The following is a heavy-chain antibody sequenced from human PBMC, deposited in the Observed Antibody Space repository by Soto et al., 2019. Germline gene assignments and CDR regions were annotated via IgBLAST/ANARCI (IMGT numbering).Heavy chain of an antibody. V-gene: IGHV4-30-2*01. Sequence: SETLSLTCAVSGGSISSGGYSWSWIRQPPGKGLEWIEYIYHNGNTNYNPTLKRRVTISIDTSKNQFSLKFNSVTAAVTAVYYCAREGYFFGPFDYWGQGALVTVSA. J-gene: IGHJ4*02. D-gene: IGHD5-18*01. CDR2: IYHNGNT. CDR1: GGSISSGGYS. CDR3: AREGYFFGPFDY.